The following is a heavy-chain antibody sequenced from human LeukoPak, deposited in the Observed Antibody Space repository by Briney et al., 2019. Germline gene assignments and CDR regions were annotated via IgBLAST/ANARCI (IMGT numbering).Heavy chain of an antibody. J-gene: IGHJ4*02. V-gene: IGHV4-59*01. CDR2: IYYTGNT. D-gene: IGHD3-9*01. CDR3: ARDHYDILTGYLGFDY. Sequence: SQTLPLTCTVSGDSISSSYWTWIRQSPGKGLEWIGYIYYTGNTNYNPSLKSRVTISIDTSKNQFSLKLSSVTAADTAVYYRARDHYDILTGYLGFDYWGQGTLVTVSS. CDR1: GDSISSSY.